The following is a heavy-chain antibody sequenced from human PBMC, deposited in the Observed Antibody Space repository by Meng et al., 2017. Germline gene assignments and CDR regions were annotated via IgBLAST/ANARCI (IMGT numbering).Heavy chain of an antibody. CDR2: ISSSGSTI. Sequence: GESLKISCAASGFTFSDYYMSWIRQAPGKGLEWVSYISSSGSTIYYADSVKGRFTISRDNAKNSLYLQMNSLRAEDTAVYYCAGRIAAAGPFDHWGQGTLVTVSS. CDR1: GFTFSDYY. D-gene: IGHD6-13*01. J-gene: IGHJ4*02. CDR3: AGRIAAAGPFDH. V-gene: IGHV3-11*01.